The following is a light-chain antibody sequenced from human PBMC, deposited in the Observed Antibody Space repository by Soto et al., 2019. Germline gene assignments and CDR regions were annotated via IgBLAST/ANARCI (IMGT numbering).Light chain of an antibody. Sequence: DIVMTQSPDSLAVSLGERATINCKSSQSILYSSNNKNYLAWFQQKPGQPPKLLIYWASTRESGVPDRFSGSGSGTDFTLTISSLQADDVAVYYCQQYYGTPFTFGPGTKVDI. CDR1: QSILYSSNNKNY. CDR3: QQYYGTPFT. J-gene: IGKJ3*01. V-gene: IGKV4-1*01. CDR2: WAS.